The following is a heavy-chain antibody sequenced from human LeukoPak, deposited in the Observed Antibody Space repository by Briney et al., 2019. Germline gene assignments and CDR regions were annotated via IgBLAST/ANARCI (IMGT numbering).Heavy chain of an antibody. V-gene: IGHV3-23*01. Sequence: PGGSLRLYCAAAGFTFSSYAMSWVRQAPGKGLEWVSANVGSGGSTYYADSVKGRFTISRDNSKNTLYLQMNSLRAEDTAVYYCAKLGSSTWTSRIDYWGQGILVTVSS. J-gene: IGHJ4*02. CDR2: NVGSGGST. D-gene: IGHD6-13*01. CDR1: GFTFSSYA. CDR3: AKLGSSTWTSRIDY.